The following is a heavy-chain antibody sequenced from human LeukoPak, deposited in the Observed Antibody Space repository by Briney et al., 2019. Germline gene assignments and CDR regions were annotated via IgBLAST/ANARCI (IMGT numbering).Heavy chain of an antibody. CDR3: ARGHYDVLTSSYKWTPDY. CDR1: GFTFSTYN. Sequence: GGSLRLSCAASGFTFSTYNMNWVRQAPGKGLEWVSSITSGGGYTYYADSVKGRFTTSRDNAKNSLSLRLDSLRAEDTAVYYCARGHYDVLTSSYKWTPDYWGQGTLVTVSA. CDR2: ITSGGGYT. J-gene: IGHJ4*02. V-gene: IGHV3-21*06. D-gene: IGHD3-9*01.